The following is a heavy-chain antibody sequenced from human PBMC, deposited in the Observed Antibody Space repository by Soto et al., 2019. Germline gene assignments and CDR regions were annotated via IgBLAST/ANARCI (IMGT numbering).Heavy chain of an antibody. CDR3: ARTLGSSGFDY. CDR2: ISTHNGNT. D-gene: IGHD3-10*01. Sequence: QVQLVQSGPEVKKPGASVKVSCKASGYSFTPYGIASVRQAPGQGLEWMGWISTHNGNTKYEQKVQDRVTMTTDTSTTTAYMELRSLRSDDTAMYYCARTLGSSGFDYWGQGTLVAVSS. J-gene: IGHJ4*02. V-gene: IGHV1-18*01. CDR1: GYSFTPYG.